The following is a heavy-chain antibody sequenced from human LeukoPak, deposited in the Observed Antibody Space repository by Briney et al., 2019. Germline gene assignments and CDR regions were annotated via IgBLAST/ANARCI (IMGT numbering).Heavy chain of an antibody. J-gene: IGHJ4*02. V-gene: IGHV3-48*03. CDR2: ISSSGSTI. CDR3: ARRYCSGGSCYGALDY. D-gene: IGHD2-15*01. Sequence: GGSLRLSCAASGFTFSSYEMNWVRQAPGKGLEWVSYISSSGSTIYYADSVKGRFTISRDNAKNSLYLQMNSLRAEDTAVYYCARRYCSGGSCYGALDYWGQGTLVTVSS. CDR1: GFTFSSYE.